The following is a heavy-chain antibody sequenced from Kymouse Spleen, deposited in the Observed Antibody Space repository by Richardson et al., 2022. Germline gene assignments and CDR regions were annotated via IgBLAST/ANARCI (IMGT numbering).Heavy chain of an antibody. CDR2: IYHSGST. V-gene: IGHV4-4*02. D-gene: IGHD3-10*01. CDR3: ARDLTMVRGVITYYYGMDV. J-gene: IGHJ6*02. Sequence: QVQLQESGPGLVKPSGTLSLTCAVSGGSISSSNWWSWVRQPPGKGLEWIGEIYHSGSTNYNPSLKSRVTISVDKSKNQFSLKLSSVTAADTAVYYCARDLTMVRGVITYYYGMDVWGQGTTVTVSS. CDR1: GGSISSSNW.